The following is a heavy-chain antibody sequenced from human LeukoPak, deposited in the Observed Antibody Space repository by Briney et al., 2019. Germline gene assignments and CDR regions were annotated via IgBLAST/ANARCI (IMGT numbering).Heavy chain of an antibody. J-gene: IGHJ4*02. D-gene: IGHD3-3*01. V-gene: IGHV3-30-3*01. CDR2: ISYDGSNK. Sequence: SCKASGGTFSSYAMHWVRQAPGKGLEWVAVISYDGSNKYYADSVKGRFTFSRDNSKNTLYLQMNSLRAEDTAVYYCASSGETEYDFWSGYWRSPTRVENSLDYWGQGTLVTVSS. CDR1: GGTFSSYA. CDR3: ASSGETEYDFWSGYWRSPTRVENSLDY.